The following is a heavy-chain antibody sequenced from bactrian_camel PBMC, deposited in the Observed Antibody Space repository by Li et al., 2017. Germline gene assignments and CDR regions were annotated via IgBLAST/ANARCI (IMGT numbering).Heavy chain of an antibody. D-gene: IGHD2*01. Sequence: HVQLVESGGGSVQAGGSLRLSCTASGYTSHHYCLAWFRQEPGKGREAVATIGEDGTTTYRDSVKGRFTISLDSAENTAFLEMNNLEPEDTAMYYCAAHQWCSLSPERRRDPDAYNYWGQGTQVTVS. CDR3: AAHQWCSLSPERRRDPDAYNY. J-gene: IGHJ4*01. V-gene: IGHV3-3*01. CDR2: IGEDGTT. CDR1: GYTSHHYC.